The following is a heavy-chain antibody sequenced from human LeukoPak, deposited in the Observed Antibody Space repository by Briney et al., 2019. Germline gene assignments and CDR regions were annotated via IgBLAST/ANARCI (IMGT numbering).Heavy chain of an antibody. CDR2: ITHTGFT. D-gene: IGHD4-4*01. J-gene: IGHJ4*02. Sequence: SETLSLTCAVYGESFSDYYWSWIRQPPGKGLEWIGEITHTGFTNYNPSLESRVVISVDTYNNQFSLKARSVAAADTAVYYCASRHIYSNYVDYWGQGTLVTVSS. CDR3: ASRHIYSNYVDY. V-gene: IGHV4-34*01. CDR1: GESFSDYY.